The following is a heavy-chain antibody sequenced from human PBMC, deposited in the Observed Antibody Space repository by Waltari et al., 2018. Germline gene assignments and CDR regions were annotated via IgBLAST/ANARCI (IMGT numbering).Heavy chain of an antibody. CDR3: ARGGHSSGSFASYRYFQH. D-gene: IGHD3-22*01. V-gene: IGHV1-2*04. CDR2: INPNSGGT. CDR1: GYTFTGYY. J-gene: IGHJ1*01. Sequence: QVQLVQSGAEVKKPGASVKVSCKASGYTFTGYYMHWARQAPGQGLEWMGWINPNSGGTNYAQKFQGWVTMTRDTSISTAYMELSRLRSDDTAVYYCARGGHSSGSFASYRYFQHWGQGTLVTVSS.